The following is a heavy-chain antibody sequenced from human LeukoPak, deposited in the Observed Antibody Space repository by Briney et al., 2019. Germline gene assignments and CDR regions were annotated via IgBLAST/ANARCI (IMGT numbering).Heavy chain of an antibody. CDR1: GFTFSSYA. D-gene: IGHD3-16*02. J-gene: IGHJ4*02. Sequence: GGSLRLSCAASGFTFSSYAMSWVRQAPGKGLEWVSAISGSGGSTYYADSVKGRFTISRDNSKNTLYLQMNSLRAEDTAVYYCAKDQLYDYVWGSYRPLDYWGQGTLVTVSS. V-gene: IGHV3-23*01. CDR2: ISGSGGST. CDR3: AKDQLYDYVWGSYRPLDY.